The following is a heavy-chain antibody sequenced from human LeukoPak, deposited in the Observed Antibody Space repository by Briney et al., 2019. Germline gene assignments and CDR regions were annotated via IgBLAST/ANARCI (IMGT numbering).Heavy chain of an antibody. J-gene: IGHJ3*02. D-gene: IGHD3-22*01. Sequence: PSETLSLTCAVYGGVFSGYYWSWIRQPPGKGLEWIGEINHSGSTNYNPSLKSRVTISVDTSKNQFSLKLSSVTAADTAVYHCARPRKDYYDSSGIGRAFDIWGQGTMVTVSS. CDR2: INHSGST. CDR1: GGVFSGYY. V-gene: IGHV4-34*01. CDR3: ARPRKDYYDSSGIGRAFDI.